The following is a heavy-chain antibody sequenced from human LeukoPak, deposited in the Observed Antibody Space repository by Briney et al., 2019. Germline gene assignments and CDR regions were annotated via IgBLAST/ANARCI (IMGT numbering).Heavy chain of an antibody. CDR3: ARVRRDGYNSPDY. V-gene: IGHV4-59*01. J-gene: IGHJ4*02. D-gene: IGHD5-24*01. CDR2: IYYSGST. CDR1: GGSITSCY. Sequence: SETLSLTCTVSGGSITSCYWSWIRQPPGKGLECIGYIYYSGSTYYNPSLKSRVTISVDTSKNQFSLKLSSVTAADTAVYYCARVRRDGYNSPDYWGQGTLVTVSS.